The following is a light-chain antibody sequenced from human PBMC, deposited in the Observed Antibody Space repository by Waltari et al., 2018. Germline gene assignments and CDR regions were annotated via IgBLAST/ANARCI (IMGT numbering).Light chain of an antibody. CDR3: QERSNWPGGS. Sequence: EIVLTQSPASLSLSPGESASLSCRASQSVSTYLAWYQQKPGQAPRLLIYDASTRATGIPARFVGVGSGTDFTLTITRLEPEDFAVYYCQERSNWPGGSFGGGTKVETK. V-gene: IGKV3-11*01. CDR2: DAS. CDR1: QSVSTY. J-gene: IGKJ4*01.